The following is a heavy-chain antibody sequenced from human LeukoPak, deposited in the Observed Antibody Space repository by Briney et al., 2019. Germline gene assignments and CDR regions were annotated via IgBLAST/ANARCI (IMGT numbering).Heavy chain of an antibody. CDR1: GGSISSYY. CDR3: ASVYGGSEKLDY. CDR2: IYYSGST. J-gene: IGHJ4*02. D-gene: IGHD5-12*01. Sequence: SETLSLTCTVSGGSISSYYWSWIRQPPGEGLEWIGYIYYSGSTNYNPSLKSRVTISVDTSKNQFSLKLSSVTAADTAVYYCASVYGGSEKLDYWGQGTLVTVSS. V-gene: IGHV4-59*01.